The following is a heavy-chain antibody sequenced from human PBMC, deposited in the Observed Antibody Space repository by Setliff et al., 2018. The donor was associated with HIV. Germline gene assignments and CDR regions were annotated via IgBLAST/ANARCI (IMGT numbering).Heavy chain of an antibody. Sequence: PSETLSLTCTVSGGSISSGSYYWSWIRQPAGKGLEWIGHIYTSGSTNYNPSLKSRVTISVDTSKKQFSLKLSSVTAADTAVYYCARRGGYSYGYMDVWGKGTTVTVSS. CDR2: IYTSGST. V-gene: IGHV4-61*09. CDR1: GGSISSGSYY. D-gene: IGHD5-18*01. CDR3: ARRGGYSYGYMDV. J-gene: IGHJ6*03.